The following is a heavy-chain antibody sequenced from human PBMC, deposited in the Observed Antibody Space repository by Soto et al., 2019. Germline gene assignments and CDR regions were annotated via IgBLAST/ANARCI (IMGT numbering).Heavy chain of an antibody. Sequence: SETLSLTCSVSGGSISGSSDYWGWIRQPPGKGLEWIGSIYYSGSTYYNPSLKSRVTISVDTSKNQFSLKLSSVTAADTAVYYCASPKIAFYNWFDPWGQGTLVTVSS. CDR2: IYYSGST. J-gene: IGHJ5*02. D-gene: IGHD3-3*02. CDR1: GGSISGSSDY. CDR3: ASPKIAFYNWFDP. V-gene: IGHV4-39*01.